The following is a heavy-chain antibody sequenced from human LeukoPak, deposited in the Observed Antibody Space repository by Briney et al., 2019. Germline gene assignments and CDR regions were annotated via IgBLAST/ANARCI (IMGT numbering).Heavy chain of an antibody. CDR3: ARDLRGEYGTGWLGAFDI. CDR2: ISPSGSST. Sequence: GASVKVSCKASGYTFTNYYMHWVRQAPGEGLEWMGIISPSGSSTTYAKKLQGRVSMTTDTSTTTVYMELRSLRSEDTAVYYCARDLRGEYGTGWLGAFDIWGQGTMVTVSS. J-gene: IGHJ3*02. D-gene: IGHD6-19*01. CDR1: GYTFTNYY. V-gene: IGHV1-46*01.